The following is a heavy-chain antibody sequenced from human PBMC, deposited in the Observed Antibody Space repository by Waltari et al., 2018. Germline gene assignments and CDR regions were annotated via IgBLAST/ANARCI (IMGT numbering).Heavy chain of an antibody. CDR2: MNPNNGKT. J-gene: IGHJ4*02. Sequence: QVQLLQSGAEVKKPGASVKVSCKASGSTFNNYDINWVRQAPGQGIEWMGWMNPNNGKTGYAQRFHGRVTMTRNTSINTAYMELSSLRSEDTAVYYCARDPGRSYDDSAGYHFDYWGQGTLITVSS. D-gene: IGHD3-22*01. CDR3: ARDPGRSYDDSAGYHFDY. CDR1: GSTFNNYD. V-gene: IGHV1-8*01.